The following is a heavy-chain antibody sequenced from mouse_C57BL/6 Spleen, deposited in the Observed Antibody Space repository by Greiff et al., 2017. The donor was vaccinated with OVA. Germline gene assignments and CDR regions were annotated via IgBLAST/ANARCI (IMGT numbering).Heavy chain of an antibody. CDR2: IDPSDSET. V-gene: IGHV1-52*01. CDR1: GYTFTSYW. D-gene: IGHD2-5*01. CDR3: ARSWSYSNYGWYFDV. Sequence: QVQLQQPGAELVRPGSSVKLSCKASGYTFTSYWMHWVKQRPIQGLEWIGNIDPSDSETHYNQKFKDKATLTVDKSSSTAYMQLSSLTSEDSAVYYCARSWSYSNYGWYFDVWGTGTTVTVSS. J-gene: IGHJ1*03.